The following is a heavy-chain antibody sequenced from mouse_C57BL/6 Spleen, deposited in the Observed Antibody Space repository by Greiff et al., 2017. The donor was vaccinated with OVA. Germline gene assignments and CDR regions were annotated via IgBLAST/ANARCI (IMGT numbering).Heavy chain of an antibody. CDR2: ISRGSSTI. J-gene: IGHJ3*01. Sequence: EVHLVESGGGLVKPGGSLKLSCAASGFTFSDYGMHWVRQAQEKGLEWVAYISRGSSTIYYADKVKGRFTFSIDNAKNTLFLQMSRLMSDDTAMYYCVKYYGSSSLFAYWGQGTLVTVSA. CDR3: VKYYGSSSLFAY. D-gene: IGHD1-1*01. V-gene: IGHV5-17*01. CDR1: GFTFSDYG.